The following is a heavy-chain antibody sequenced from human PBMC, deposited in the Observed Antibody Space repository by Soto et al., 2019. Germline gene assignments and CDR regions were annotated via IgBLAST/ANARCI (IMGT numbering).Heavy chain of an antibody. CDR3: ARDRGYDAHDYYYNAMDV. CDR1: GFTFRTYT. D-gene: IGHD2-15*01. Sequence: EVQLVESGGGLVKPGGSLRLSCVASGFTFRTYTMNWVRQAPGKGLEWVSGIRGFSPYTFYAESVKGRFTISRDNAKNSLYLQMNSLGVEDTALYYCARDRGYDAHDYYYNAMDVWGQRTTVTVSS. CDR2: IRGFSPYT. V-gene: IGHV3-21*01. J-gene: IGHJ6*02.